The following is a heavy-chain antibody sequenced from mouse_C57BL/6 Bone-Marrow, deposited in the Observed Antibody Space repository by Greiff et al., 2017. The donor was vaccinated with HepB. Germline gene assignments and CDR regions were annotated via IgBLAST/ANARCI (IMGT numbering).Heavy chain of an antibody. V-gene: IGHV1-26*01. CDR2: INPNNGGT. J-gene: IGHJ2*01. Sequence: VQLQQSGPELVKPGASVKISCKASGYTFTDYYMNWVKQSHGKSLEWIGDINPNNGGTSYNQKFKGKATLTVDKSSSTAYMELRSLTSEDSAVYYCARWELGVDYWGQGTTLTVSS. CDR3: ARWELGVDY. D-gene: IGHD4-1*01. CDR1: GYTFTDYY.